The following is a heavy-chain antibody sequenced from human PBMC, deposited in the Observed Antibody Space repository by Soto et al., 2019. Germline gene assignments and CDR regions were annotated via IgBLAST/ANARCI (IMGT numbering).Heavy chain of an antibody. CDR2: IYYSGST. CDR1: GGSISSYY. J-gene: IGHJ5*02. CDR3: ARVLFGRGNWFDP. V-gene: IGHV4-59*01. D-gene: IGHD3-3*01. Sequence: QVQLQESGPGLVKPSETLSLTCTVSGGSISSYYWSWIRQPPGKGLEWIGYIYYSGSTNYNPSLKSRVTXSXDXXTTQCSLKLRSGTAADTAVYYCARVLFGRGNWFDPWGPGTLVTVSS.